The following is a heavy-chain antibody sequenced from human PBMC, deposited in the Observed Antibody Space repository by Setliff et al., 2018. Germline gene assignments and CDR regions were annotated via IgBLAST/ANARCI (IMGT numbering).Heavy chain of an antibody. D-gene: IGHD1-20*01. V-gene: IGHV3-21*01. CDR3: VLYNWNDLDY. Sequence: PGGSLRLSCAASEFTFSSYSVNWVRQAPGKGLDWVSSISSGCSYIYNADSVKGRFTISRDNAKNSLYLQMNSLRAEDTAVYYCVLYNWNDLDYWGQGTLVTVSS. CDR1: EFTFSSYS. J-gene: IGHJ4*02. CDR2: ISSGCSYI.